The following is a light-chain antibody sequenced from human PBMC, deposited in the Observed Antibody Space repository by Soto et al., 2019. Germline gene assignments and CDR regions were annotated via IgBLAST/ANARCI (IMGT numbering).Light chain of an antibody. CDR2: GAS. CDR3: QQYGGSPPYT. CDR1: QSISSTY. J-gene: IGKJ2*01. Sequence: EIVLTQSPGTLSLSPGERATLSCRASQSISSTYLAWYQQKPGQAPRLLIYGASSRATGIPDRSSGRGSWTDVPLTISRLEPEDFSVHYCQQYGGSPPYTFGQVNKLEIK. V-gene: IGKV3-20*01.